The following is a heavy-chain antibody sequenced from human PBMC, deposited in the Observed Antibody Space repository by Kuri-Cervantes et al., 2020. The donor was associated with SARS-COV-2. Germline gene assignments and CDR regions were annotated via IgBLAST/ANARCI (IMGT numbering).Heavy chain of an antibody. D-gene: IGHD2-21*02. J-gene: IGHJ6*02. CDR1: GGSISSYY. CDR3: AREGVTDEAYYYYYGMDV. Sequence: SETLSLTCTVSGGSISSYYWSWIRQPPGKGLEWIGYIYYSGSTNYNPSLKNRVTISVDTSKNQFSLKLSSVTAADTAVYYCAREGVTDEAYYYYYGMDVWGQGTTVTVSS. CDR2: IYYSGST. V-gene: IGHV4-59*01.